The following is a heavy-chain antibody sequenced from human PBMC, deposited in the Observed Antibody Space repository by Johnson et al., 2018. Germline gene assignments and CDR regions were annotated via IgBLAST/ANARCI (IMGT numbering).Heavy chain of an antibody. CDR3: AGGRGDAFDI. V-gene: IGHV3-7*03. CDR1: GFTFSSYW. CDR2: IKQDGSEN. J-gene: IGHJ3*02. Sequence: EVQLLESGGGLVQPGGSLRLSCAASGFTFSSYWMSWVRQAPGKGLAWVAHIKQDGSENYYVDSVKGRFTISRDNAKNSLYLQMNSLRAEDTAVYYCAGGRGDAFDIWGQGTMVTVSS.